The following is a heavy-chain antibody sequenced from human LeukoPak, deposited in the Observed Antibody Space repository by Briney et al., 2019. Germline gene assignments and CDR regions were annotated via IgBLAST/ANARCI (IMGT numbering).Heavy chain of an antibody. Sequence: SVEVSCKASGGTFSSYAISWVRQAPGQGLEWMGGIIPIFGTANYAQKFQGRVTITTDESTSTAYMELSSLRSEDTAVYYCARAGVVVPAAIRVNNWFDPWGQGTLVTVSS. D-gene: IGHD2-2*02. CDR1: GGTFSSYA. J-gene: IGHJ5*02. CDR3: ARAGVVVPAAIRVNNWFDP. CDR2: IIPIFGTA. V-gene: IGHV1-69*05.